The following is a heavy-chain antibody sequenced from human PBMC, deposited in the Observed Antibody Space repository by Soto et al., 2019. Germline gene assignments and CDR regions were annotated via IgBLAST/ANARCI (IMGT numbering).Heavy chain of an antibody. J-gene: IGHJ6*03. CDR3: ARAARRPVFSTWDYYYYMDV. Sequence: SETLSLTCAVYGGSFSGYYWSWIRQPPGKGLEWIGEINHSGSTNYNPSLKSRVTISVDTSKNQFSLKLSSVTAADTAVYYCARAARRPVFSTWDYYYYMDVWGKGTTVTVS. CDR2: INHSGST. D-gene: IGHD2-2*01. V-gene: IGHV4-34*01. CDR1: GGSFSGYY.